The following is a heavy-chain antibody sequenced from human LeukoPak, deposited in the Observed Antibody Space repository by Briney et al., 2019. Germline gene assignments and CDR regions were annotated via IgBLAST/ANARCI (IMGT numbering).Heavy chain of an antibody. CDR2: IYSGGYT. V-gene: IGHV3-66*01. Sequence: GGTLRLSCAASGFTVTTNYMTWVRQAPGKGLEWVSIIYSGGYTDYADSVKGRFTISRDNPKNTLDLQMNSLRAEDTAVYYCARRLEYSGSKGVFDYWGQGTLVTVSS. CDR1: GFTVTTNY. J-gene: IGHJ4*02. CDR3: ARRLEYSGSKGVFDY. D-gene: IGHD1-26*01.